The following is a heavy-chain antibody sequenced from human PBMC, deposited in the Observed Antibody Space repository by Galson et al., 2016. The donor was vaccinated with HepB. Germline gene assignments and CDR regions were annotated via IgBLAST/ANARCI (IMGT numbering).Heavy chain of an antibody. CDR1: GFTFTSYW. CDR2: INSDGSST. CDR3: VRDMYGSYFAFDI. J-gene: IGHJ3*02. Sequence: SLRLSCAASGFTFTSYWIHWVRQVPGEGLVWVSRINSDGSSTHYADSVKGRFTISRDNAKNTLYLQMNSLRAEDTTVYYCVRDMYGSYFAFDIWGQGTMVTVSS. V-gene: IGHV3-74*01. D-gene: IGHD1-26*01.